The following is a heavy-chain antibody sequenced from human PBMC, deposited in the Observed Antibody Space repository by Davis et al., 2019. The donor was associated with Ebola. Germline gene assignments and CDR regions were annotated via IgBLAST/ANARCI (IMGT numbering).Heavy chain of an antibody. D-gene: IGHD2-15*01. Sequence: SVKVSCKASGYTFTNYGINWVRQATGQGLEWMGWMNPNSGNTGYAQKFQGRVTMTRNTSISTAYMEVSSLRSEDSAVYYCARRLGVSKDTRHDHWGQGTLVTVSS. J-gene: IGHJ4*02. CDR1: GYTFTNYG. V-gene: IGHV1-8*01. CDR3: ARRLGVSKDTRHDH. CDR2: MNPNSGNT.